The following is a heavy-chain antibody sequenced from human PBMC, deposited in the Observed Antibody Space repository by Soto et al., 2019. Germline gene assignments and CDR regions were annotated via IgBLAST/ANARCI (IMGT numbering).Heavy chain of an antibody. CDR2: IYYSGST. D-gene: IGHD1-26*01. V-gene: IGHV4-31*03. Sequence: SETLSLTCTVSGGSISSGGYYWGWIRQHPGKGLEWIGYIYYSGSTYYNPSLKSRGTISVDTSKNQFSLKLSSVTAADTAVYSSARAGSYQPLLFDYWGQGTLVTVSS. CDR1: GGSISSGGYY. CDR3: ARAGSYQPLLFDY. J-gene: IGHJ4*02.